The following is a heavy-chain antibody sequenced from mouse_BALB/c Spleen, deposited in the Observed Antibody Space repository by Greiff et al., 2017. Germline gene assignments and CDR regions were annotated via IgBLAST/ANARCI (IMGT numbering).Heavy chain of an antibody. CDR2: IWSGGST. Sequence: VQRVESGPGLVQPSQSLSITCTVSGFSLTSYGVHWVRQSPGKGLEWLGVIWSGGSTDYNAAFISRLSISKDNSKSQVFLKMNSLQTDDTAMYYCARDRDYGNYVDYFDYWGQGTTLTVSS. CDR1: GFSLTSYG. J-gene: IGHJ2*01. CDR3: ARDRDYGNYVDYFDY. D-gene: IGHD2-1*01. V-gene: IGHV2-2*01.